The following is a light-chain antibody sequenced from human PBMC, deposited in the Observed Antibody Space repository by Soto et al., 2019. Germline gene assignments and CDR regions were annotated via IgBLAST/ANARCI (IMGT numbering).Light chain of an antibody. CDR1: QRIIRY. Sequence: DIQMTQSPSSLSASVEDRVIITCRASQRIIRYLNWYQQRPGEAPKLLISSTSTLQSAVPSRFSGSGSGPDFTLTITSLQPEDFATYSCQQSYITPWTFGQGTKVDIK. V-gene: IGKV1-39*01. CDR3: QQSYITPWT. J-gene: IGKJ1*01. CDR2: STS.